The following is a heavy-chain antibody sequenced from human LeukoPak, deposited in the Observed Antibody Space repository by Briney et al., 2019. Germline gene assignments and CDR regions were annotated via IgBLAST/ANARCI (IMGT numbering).Heavy chain of an antibody. CDR2: INHSGST. D-gene: IGHD2-8*01. CDR3: ARARREWSCLGI. Sequence: SETLSLTCAVYGGSFSGYYWSWIRQPPGKGLEWIGEINHSGSTNYNPSLKSRVTISVDTSKNQFSLKLSSVTAADTGVYYCARARREWSCLGIWGQGTMVTVSS. J-gene: IGHJ3*02. V-gene: IGHV4-34*01. CDR1: GGSFSGYY.